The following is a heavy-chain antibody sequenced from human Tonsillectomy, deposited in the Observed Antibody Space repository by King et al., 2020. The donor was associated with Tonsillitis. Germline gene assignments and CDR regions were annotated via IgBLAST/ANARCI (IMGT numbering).Heavy chain of an antibody. Sequence: VQLVESGGGVVQPGRSLRLSCAASGFTFSSYGMHWVRQAPGKGLEWVAVIWYDGSNKYYADSVKGRFTISRDNSKNTLYLQMNSLRAEDTAVYYCAMGVPAETDLYYYMDVWGKGTTVTVSS. CDR3: AMGVPAETDLYYYMDV. V-gene: IGHV3-33*08. J-gene: IGHJ6*03. CDR2: IWYDGSNK. CDR1: GFTFSSYG. D-gene: IGHD2-2*01.